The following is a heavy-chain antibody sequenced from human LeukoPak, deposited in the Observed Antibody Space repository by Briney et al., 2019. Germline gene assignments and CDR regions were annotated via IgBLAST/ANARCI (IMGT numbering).Heavy chain of an antibody. J-gene: IGHJ4*02. V-gene: IGHV3-74*01. Sequence: GGSLRLSCAASGFTFSNYWMSWVRQAPGKGLVWVSRINSDGSSTSYADSVKGRFTISRDNAKNTLYLQMNSLRAEDTAVYYCARVGQDGYNPSHFDYWGQGTLVTVSS. CDR2: INSDGSST. CDR3: ARVGQDGYNPSHFDY. D-gene: IGHD5-24*01. CDR1: GFTFSNYW.